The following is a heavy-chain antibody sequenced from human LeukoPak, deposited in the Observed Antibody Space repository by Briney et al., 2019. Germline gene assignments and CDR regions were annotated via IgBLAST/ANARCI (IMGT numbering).Heavy chain of an antibody. CDR1: GFTFSSYG. J-gene: IGHJ5*02. CDR2: IWYDGSNK. V-gene: IGHV3-33*01. Sequence: GRSLRLPCAASGFTFSSYGMHWVRQAPGKGLEWVAVIWYDGSNKYYADSVKGRFTISRDNSKNTLYPQMNSLRAEDTAVYYCARERGWLNDYNWFDPWGQGTLVTVSS. CDR3: ARERGWLNDYNWFDP. D-gene: IGHD3-22*01.